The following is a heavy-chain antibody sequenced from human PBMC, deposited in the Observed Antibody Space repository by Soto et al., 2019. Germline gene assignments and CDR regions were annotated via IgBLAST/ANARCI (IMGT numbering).Heavy chain of an antibody. V-gene: IGHV3-74*01. CDR3: ARDLGGSHDY. D-gene: IGHD3-16*01. Sequence: GGSLRLSCAASGFPFSTYWMHWVRQAPGKGLVWVSRIKTDGSVTTYADSVKGRFTISRDNAKNTLYLQMNTLRAEDTAVYYCARDLGGSHDYWGRGTLVTVSS. CDR1: GFPFSTYW. CDR2: IKTDGSVT. J-gene: IGHJ4*02.